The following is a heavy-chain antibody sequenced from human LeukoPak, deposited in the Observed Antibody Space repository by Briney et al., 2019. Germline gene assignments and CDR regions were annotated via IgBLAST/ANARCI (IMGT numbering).Heavy chain of an antibody. V-gene: IGHV3-23*01. J-gene: IGHJ6*03. CDR2: ISGSGGST. CDR3: AKDYYGSGSYFYNYYYMDV. D-gene: IGHD3-10*01. Sequence: GGSLRLSCAASGFTFSSYAMSWVRQAPGKGLEWVSAISGSGGSTYSADSVKGRFTISRYNSKNPLYLQMNSLRAEDTAVYYCAKDYYGSGSYFYNYYYMDVWGKGTTVSVSS. CDR1: GFTFSSYA.